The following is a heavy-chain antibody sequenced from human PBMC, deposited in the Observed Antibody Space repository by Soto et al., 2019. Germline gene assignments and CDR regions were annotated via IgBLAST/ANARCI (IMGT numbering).Heavy chain of an antibody. CDR1: GYTLTELS. D-gene: IGHD3-9*01. CDR2: FDPEDGET. Sequence: ASVKVSCKVSGYTLTELSMHWVRQAPGKGLEWMGGFDPEDGETIYAQKFQGRVTMTEDTSTDTAYMELSSLRSEDTAVYYCATGPYFDWLLMFDYWGQGTLVTVS. V-gene: IGHV1-24*01. CDR3: ATGPYFDWLLMFDY. J-gene: IGHJ4*02.